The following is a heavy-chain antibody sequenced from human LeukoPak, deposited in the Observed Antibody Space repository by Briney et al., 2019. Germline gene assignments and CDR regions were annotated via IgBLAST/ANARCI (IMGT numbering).Heavy chain of an antibody. CDR1: GGTFSSYA. J-gene: IGHJ6*03. V-gene: IGHV1-69*06. CDR2: IIPIFGTA. CDR3: ARADWLTAGFYYYMDV. Sequence: ASVKVSCNASGGTFSSYAISWVRQAPGQGLEWMGRIIPIFGTANYAQKFQGRVTITADKSTSTAYMELSSLRSEDTAVYYCARADWLTAGFYYYMDVWGKGTTVTVSS. D-gene: IGHD3-9*01.